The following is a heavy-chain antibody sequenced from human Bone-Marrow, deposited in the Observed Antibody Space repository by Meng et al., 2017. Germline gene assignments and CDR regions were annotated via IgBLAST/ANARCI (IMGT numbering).Heavy chain of an antibody. CDR2: IVVGSGNT. V-gene: IGHV1-58*01. J-gene: IGHJ3*02. CDR1: GFTFTSSA. D-gene: IGHD3-22*01. CDR3: AAESNSSGYLYAFDI. Sequence: SVQVSCKASGFTFTSSAVQWVRQARGQRLEWIGWIVVGSGNTNYAQKFQERVTITRDMSTSTAYMELSSLRSEDTAVYYCAAESNSSGYLYAFDIWGQGTMVTVSS.